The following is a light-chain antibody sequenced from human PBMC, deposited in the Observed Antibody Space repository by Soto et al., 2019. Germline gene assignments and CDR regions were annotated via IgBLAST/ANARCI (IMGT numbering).Light chain of an antibody. CDR1: QSVSSN. CDR2: GAS. Sequence: EIVMTQSPATLSVSPGERATLSCRASQSVSSNLAWYQQIPGQAPRLLIYGASTRATGIPARFSGSGSGTDFTLTISSLQSEDFAVYYCQQRSNWPPLTFGGGTKVEIK. J-gene: IGKJ4*01. V-gene: IGKV3-15*01. CDR3: QQRSNWPPLT.